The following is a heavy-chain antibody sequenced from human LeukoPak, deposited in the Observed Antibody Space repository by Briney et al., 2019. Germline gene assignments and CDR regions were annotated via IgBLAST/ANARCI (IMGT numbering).Heavy chain of an antibody. V-gene: IGHV1-69*05. Sequence: SVKVSCKASGGTFSSYAISWVRQAPGQGLEWMGGIIPIFGTANYAQKFQGRVTITTDESTSTAYMELSSLRSEDTAVYYCASDEVGRDGYNYLDAFDIWGQGTMVTVSS. CDR2: IIPIFGTA. CDR1: GGTFSSYA. J-gene: IGHJ3*02. CDR3: ASDEVGRDGYNYLDAFDI. D-gene: IGHD5-24*01.